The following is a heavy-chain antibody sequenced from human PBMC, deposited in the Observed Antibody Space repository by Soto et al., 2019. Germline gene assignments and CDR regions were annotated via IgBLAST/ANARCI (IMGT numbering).Heavy chain of an antibody. CDR3: ARARTINYYGSGSYYTYYYYYMDV. J-gene: IGHJ6*03. D-gene: IGHD3-10*01. CDR2: INHSGST. V-gene: IGHV4-34*01. CDR1: GGSFSGYY. Sequence: QVQLQQWGAGLLKPSETLSLTCAVYGGSFSGYYWSWIRQPPGKGLEWIGEINHSGSTNYNPSLKSGVTISVDTSKNQFSLELSSVTAADTAVYYCARARTINYYGSGSYYTYYYYYMDVWGTGTTVPSP.